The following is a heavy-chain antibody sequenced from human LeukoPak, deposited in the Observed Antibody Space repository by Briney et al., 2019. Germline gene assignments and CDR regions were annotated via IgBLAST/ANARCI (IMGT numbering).Heavy chain of an antibody. D-gene: IGHD6-13*01. CDR3: ARGPGYSSSWYSSLAEYFQH. Sequence: SETLSLTCAVYGGSFSGYYWSWIRQPPGKGLEWIEEINHSGSTNYNPSLKSRVTISVDTSKNQFSLKLSTVTAADTAVYYCARGPGYSSSWYSSLAEYFQHWGQGTLVTGSS. CDR2: INHSGST. J-gene: IGHJ1*01. V-gene: IGHV4-34*01. CDR1: GGSFSGYY.